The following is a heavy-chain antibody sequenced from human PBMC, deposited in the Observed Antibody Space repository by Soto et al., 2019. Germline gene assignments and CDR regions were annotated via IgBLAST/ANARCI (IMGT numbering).Heavy chain of an antibody. Sequence: ESGPTLVKPTQTLTLTCTFSGFSLSTSGVGVGWIRQPPGKALEWLALIYWDDDKRYSPSLKSRLTITKDTSKNQVVLTMTNMDPVDTATYYCAHSLIGYYYDSSGSNWFDPWGQGTLVTVSS. D-gene: IGHD3-22*01. J-gene: IGHJ5*02. CDR3: AHSLIGYYYDSSGSNWFDP. CDR2: IYWDDDK. CDR1: GFSLSTSGVG. V-gene: IGHV2-5*02.